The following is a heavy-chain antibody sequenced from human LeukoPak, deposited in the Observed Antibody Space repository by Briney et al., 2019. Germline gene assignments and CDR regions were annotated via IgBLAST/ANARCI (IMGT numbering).Heavy chain of an antibody. CDR2: IYTSGST. D-gene: IGHD3-10*01. CDR3: ARGTLYYYGSGSYSYFDY. Sequence: SETLSLTCTVSGGSVSSYYWSWIRQPAGKGLEWIGRIYTSGSTNYNPSLKSRVTMSVDTSKNQFSLKLSSVTAADTAVYYCARGTLYYYGSGSYSYFDYWGQRTLVTVSS. CDR1: GGSVSSYY. J-gene: IGHJ4*02. V-gene: IGHV4-4*07.